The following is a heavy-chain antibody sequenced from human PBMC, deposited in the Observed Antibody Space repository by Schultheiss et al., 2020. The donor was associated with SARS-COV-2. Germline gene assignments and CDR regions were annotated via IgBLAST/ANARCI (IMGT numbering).Heavy chain of an antibody. Sequence: GGSLRLSCAASGFTFDDYAMHWVRQAPGKGLEWVSGISWNSGSIGYADSVKGRFTISRDNAKNSLYLQMNSLRAEDTALYYSAKDMIALLEASGYDYWGQGALVTVAS. CDR3: AKDMIALLEASGYDY. D-gene: IGHD3-10*01. CDR2: ISWNSGSI. CDR1: GFTFDDYA. J-gene: IGHJ4*02. V-gene: IGHV3-9*01.